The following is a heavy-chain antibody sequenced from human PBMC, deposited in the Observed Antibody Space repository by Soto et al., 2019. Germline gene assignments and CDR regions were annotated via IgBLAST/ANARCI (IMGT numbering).Heavy chain of an antibody. CDR3: AGDQWLVLPDY. J-gene: IGHJ4*02. CDR2: ISYDGSNK. CDR1: GFTFSSYA. V-gene: IGHV3-30-3*01. Sequence: QVQLVESGGGVVQPGRSLRLSCAASGFTFSSYAIHWVRQAPGKGLEWVAVISYDGSNKYYADSMKGRFTISRDNSKNTVYLQMDSLRAEDTAVYYCAGDQWLVLPDYWGQGTLVTVSS. D-gene: IGHD6-19*01.